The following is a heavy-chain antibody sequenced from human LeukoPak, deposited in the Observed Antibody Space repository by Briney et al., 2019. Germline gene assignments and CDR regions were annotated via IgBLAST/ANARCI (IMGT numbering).Heavy chain of an antibody. D-gene: IGHD5-18*01. CDR2: IKRKTDGGTT. V-gene: IGHV3-15*01. CDR3: ATWRDVWLLRDALDI. CDR1: GFIFSNAW. J-gene: IGHJ3*02. Sequence: GGSLRLSCAASGFIFSNAWMSWVRQAPGKGLEWVGRIKRKTDGGTTDYAAPVKGRFTISRDDSKNTLYLQMNSLKSEDTAVYYCATWRDVWLLRDALDIWGQGTMVTVSS.